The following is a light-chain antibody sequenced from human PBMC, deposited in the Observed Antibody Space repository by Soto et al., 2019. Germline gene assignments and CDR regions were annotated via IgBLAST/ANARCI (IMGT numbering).Light chain of an antibody. CDR3: EQFGSSYT. V-gene: IGKV3-20*01. Sequence: EIVLTQSPGTLSLSPGERATLSCRASQSVSSGYLAWYQQKPGQAPRLLIYGASSRATGIPDRFSGSGSGTDFTLTISRLEPEDFAVYYCEQFGSSYTFGQGTELEIK. CDR2: GAS. CDR1: QSVSSGY. J-gene: IGKJ2*01.